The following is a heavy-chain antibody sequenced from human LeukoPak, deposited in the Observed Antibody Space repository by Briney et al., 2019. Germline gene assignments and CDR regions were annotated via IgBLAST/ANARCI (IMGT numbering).Heavy chain of an antibody. CDR2: IVVGSGNT. CDR3: AAGYYGSGSCDY. Sequence: SVKVSCKASGFTFTSSAMQWVRQARGQRLEWIGWIVVGSGNTNYAQKFQERVTITRDMSTSTAYMELSSLRSEDTAVYYCAAGYYGSGSCDYWGQGTLVTVSS. J-gene: IGHJ4*02. CDR1: GFTFTSSA. V-gene: IGHV1-58*02. D-gene: IGHD3-10*01.